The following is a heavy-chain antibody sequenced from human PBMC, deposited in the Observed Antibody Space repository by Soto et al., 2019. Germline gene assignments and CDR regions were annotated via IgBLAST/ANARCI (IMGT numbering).Heavy chain of an antibody. J-gene: IGHJ4*02. CDR1: GFSLSNARVG. CDR3: ARIRDYDFWSGWGYYFDY. CDR2: IFSNDEK. D-gene: IGHD3-3*01. Sequence: SGPTLVNPTETLTLTCTVSGFSLSNARVGVSWIRQPPGKALEWLAHIFSNDEKSYSTSLKSRLTISKDTSKSQVVLTMTNMDPVDTATYYCARIRDYDFWSGWGYYFDYWGQGTLVTVSS. V-gene: IGHV2-26*01.